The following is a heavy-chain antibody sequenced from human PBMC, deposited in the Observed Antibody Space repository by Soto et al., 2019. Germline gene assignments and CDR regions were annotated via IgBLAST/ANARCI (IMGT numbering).Heavy chain of an antibody. V-gene: IGHV3-23*05. CDR1: GLPHSSFA. D-gene: IGHD1-1*01. CDR2: IYGSGRGI. CDR3: AKLYWNPRYFDY. J-gene: IGHJ4*02. Sequence: PGGSLRLSCTASGLPHSSFAMMWVRQAPGKGLECVSGIYGSGRGIEYADSVKGRFTISRDNSKNTVYLQMTDLRADDTAVYYCAKLYWNPRYFDYWGQGARVTVSS.